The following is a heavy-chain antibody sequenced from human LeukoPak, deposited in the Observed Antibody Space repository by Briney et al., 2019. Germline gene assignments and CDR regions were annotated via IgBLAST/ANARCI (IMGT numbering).Heavy chain of an antibody. D-gene: IGHD2-21*02. CDR1: GYTFSSHD. CDR2: MSPNSGNT. Sequence: GASVKVSCKASGYTFSSHDINWVRQVPGHGLEWLGWMSPNSGNTGYAQKFQGRVAMTRDSSIGTAYLELSSLSSDDTAVYYCVRGDNVVSTAMLLLRYWGQGTLVAVSS. CDR3: VRGDNVVSTAMLLLRY. V-gene: IGHV1-8*01. J-gene: IGHJ1*01.